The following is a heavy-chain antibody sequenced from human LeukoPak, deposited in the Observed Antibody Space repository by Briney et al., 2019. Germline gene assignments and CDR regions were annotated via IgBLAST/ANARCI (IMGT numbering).Heavy chain of an antibody. V-gene: IGHV4-59*01. CDR1: GGSLSSYY. CDR2: IYYSGST. Sequence: SETLSLTCTVSGGSLSSYYWSWIRQPPGKGLEWIGYIYYSGSTNYNPSLKSRVTISVDTSKNQFSLKLSSVTAADTAVYYCAREETRAGYSSSWYVYWGQGTLVTVSS. J-gene: IGHJ4*02. D-gene: IGHD6-13*01. CDR3: AREETRAGYSSSWYVY.